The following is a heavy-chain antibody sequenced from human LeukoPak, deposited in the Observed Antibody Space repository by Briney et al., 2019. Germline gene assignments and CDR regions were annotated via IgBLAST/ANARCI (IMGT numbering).Heavy chain of an antibody. D-gene: IGHD2-15*01. CDR2: IKSKTDGGTT. CDR3: TTDGYCSGGSCYPNWFDP. J-gene: IGHJ5*02. V-gene: IGHV3-15*01. CDR1: GFTFSNAW. Sequence: GGSLRLSCEASGFTFSNAWMSWVRQAPGKGLEWVGRIKSKTDGGTTDYAAPVKGRFTISRDDSKNTLYLQMNSLKTEDTAVYYCTTDGYCSGGSCYPNWFDPWGQGTLVTVSS.